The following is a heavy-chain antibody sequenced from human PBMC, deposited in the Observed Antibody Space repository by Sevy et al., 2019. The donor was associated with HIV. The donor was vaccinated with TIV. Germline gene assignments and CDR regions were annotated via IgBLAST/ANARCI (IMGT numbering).Heavy chain of an antibody. CDR3: AGRIAEAAFDY. CDR1: GGSFSSSSYY. Sequence: TLSLTCTVSGGSFSSSSYYWNWIRQPAGGGLEWIGRIYTSGSTNYNPSLKSRVTMSVDTSKNQFSLKLGSVTAADTAVYYCAGRIAEAAFDYWGQGNLVTVST. CDR2: IYTSGST. V-gene: IGHV4-61*02. D-gene: IGHD6-19*01. J-gene: IGHJ4*02.